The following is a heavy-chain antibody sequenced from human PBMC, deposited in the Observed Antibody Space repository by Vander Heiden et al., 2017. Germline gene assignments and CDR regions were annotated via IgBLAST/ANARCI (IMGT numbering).Heavy chain of an antibody. J-gene: IGHJ4*02. Sequence: EVQLLESGGDLVQPGGSLRLSCAATGFAFYTSGMSWVRQAPGKGLEWVSTLSGGGDSTFYADSGKGRFTISRDTSKNTLYLQMQSLREEDTAVYFCATRTAVVVSPLYYFDNWGQGTLVTVSS. CDR2: LSGGGDST. CDR3: ATRTAVVVSPLYYFDN. CDR1: GFAFYTSG. V-gene: IGHV3-23*01. D-gene: IGHD4-17*01.